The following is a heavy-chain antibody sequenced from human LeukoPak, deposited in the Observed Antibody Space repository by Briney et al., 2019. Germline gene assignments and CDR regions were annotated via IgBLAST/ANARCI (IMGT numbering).Heavy chain of an antibody. CDR2: INPNSGGT. J-gene: IGHJ4*02. CDR3: ARDFH. Sequence: ASVTVSFTASGYTFTVYNMNWERQAPGQGLEWMGWINPNSGGTNYAQKFQGRVTMTRDTAISTAYMELSRLRSDDTAVYYCARDFHWGQGTLVTVSS. CDR1: GYTFTVYN. V-gene: IGHV1-2*02.